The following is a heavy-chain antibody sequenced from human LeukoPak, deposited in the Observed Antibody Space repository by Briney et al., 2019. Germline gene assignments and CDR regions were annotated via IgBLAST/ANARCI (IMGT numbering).Heavy chain of an antibody. V-gene: IGHV6-1*01. D-gene: IGHD6-13*01. Sequence: SQTLSLTCGISGDSVSSNSAAWNWIRQSPSRGLEWLGRTYFRSKWHYDYALSVKSRTTINPDTSNNQFSLQLNSVTPDDTAVYYCANIASAGPDAFDIWGQGTMVTVSS. CDR2: TYFRSKWHY. CDR1: GDSVSSNSAA. CDR3: ANIASAGPDAFDI. J-gene: IGHJ3*02.